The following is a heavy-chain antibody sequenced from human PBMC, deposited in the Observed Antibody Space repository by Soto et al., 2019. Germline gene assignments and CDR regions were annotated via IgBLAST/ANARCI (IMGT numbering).Heavy chain of an antibody. CDR3: ARRDNSCGSACAV. J-gene: IGHJ3*01. Sequence: EVQLVESGXXXVQPGGSLRLSCAASGLTFSSYDMHWVRQDTGKGLEWVSAIGTAGDTYYPDSVKCRFTISRENAKNSLYLQMNSMRAGDTALYSCARRDNSCGSACAVWGQGTMVNVSS. D-gene: IGHD1-20*01. CDR2: IGTAGDT. CDR1: GLTFSSYD. V-gene: IGHV3-13*01.